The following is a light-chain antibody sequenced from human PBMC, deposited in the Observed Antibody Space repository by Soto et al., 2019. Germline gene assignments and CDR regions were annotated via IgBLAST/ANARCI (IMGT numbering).Light chain of an antibody. V-gene: IGLV2-11*01. Sequence: QSALTQPRSVSGSPGQSVTISCTGTSSDVGGYNYVSWYQQHPGKAPKFMIYDVSKRPSGVPDRFSGSKSGNTXSLTISGLQAEDEADYYCCSYAGSYKVFGTGTKVTVL. CDR3: CSYAGSYKV. CDR2: DVS. CDR1: SSDVGGYNY. J-gene: IGLJ1*01.